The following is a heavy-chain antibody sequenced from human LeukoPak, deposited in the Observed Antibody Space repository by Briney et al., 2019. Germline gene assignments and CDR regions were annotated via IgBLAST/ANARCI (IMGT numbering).Heavy chain of an antibody. D-gene: IGHD6-19*01. CDR2: ISGSGGST. CDR1: GFTFSSYA. V-gene: IGHV3-23*01. J-gene: IGHJ4*02. CDR3: AKDPASGYSSGWYFDY. Sequence: GGSLRLSCAASGFTFSSYAMSWVRQAPGKGLEWVSAISGSGGSTYYADSVKGRFTIPRDNSKNTLYLQMNSLRAEDTAVYYCAKDPASGYSSGWYFDYWGQGTLVTVSS.